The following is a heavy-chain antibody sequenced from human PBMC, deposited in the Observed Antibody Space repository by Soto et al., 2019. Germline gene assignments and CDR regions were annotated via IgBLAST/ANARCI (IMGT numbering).Heavy chain of an antibody. CDR1: GYSFTNYW. CDR3: ARPDSSSYAY. Sequence: GESLKISCEASGYSFTNYWIGWVRQMPGKGLEWMGIIFPGDSDTRYGRSFRGQVTISADKSISTAYLQWSSLEASDSAMYYCARPDSSSYAYWGQGALVTVSS. V-gene: IGHV5-51*01. D-gene: IGHD5-18*01. J-gene: IGHJ4*02. CDR2: IFPGDSDT.